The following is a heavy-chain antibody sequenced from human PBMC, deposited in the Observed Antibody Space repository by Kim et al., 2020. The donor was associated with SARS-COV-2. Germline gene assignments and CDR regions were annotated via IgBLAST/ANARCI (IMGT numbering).Heavy chain of an antibody. D-gene: IGHD3-22*01. Sequence: SETLSLTCTVSGGSISSYYWSWIRQPPGKGLEWIGYIYYSGSTNYNPSLKSRVTISVDTSKNQFSLKLSSVTAADTAVYYCARGSHYYDSSGAEPAFDIWGQGTMVTVSS. CDR3: ARGSHYYDSSGAEPAFDI. J-gene: IGHJ3*02. V-gene: IGHV4-59*01. CDR2: IYYSGST. CDR1: GGSISSYY.